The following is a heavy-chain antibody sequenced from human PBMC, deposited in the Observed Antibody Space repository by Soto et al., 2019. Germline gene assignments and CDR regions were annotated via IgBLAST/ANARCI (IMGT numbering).Heavy chain of an antibody. CDR2: VKHSGST. V-gene: IGHV4-34*01. J-gene: IGHJ4*02. CDR3: ARGITVIGAVQGDAPGKDFFDS. D-gene: IGHD3-22*01. Sequence: PSETLSLTCSVYGGSCSGYYWSGIRPPPWKWLEWIGGVKHSGSTNRNPSLKTLVIISVDTSKNQFSLRLRSVTAADTDVYYCARGITVIGAVQGDAPGKDFFDSWGQGTLVTVSS. CDR1: GGSCSGYY.